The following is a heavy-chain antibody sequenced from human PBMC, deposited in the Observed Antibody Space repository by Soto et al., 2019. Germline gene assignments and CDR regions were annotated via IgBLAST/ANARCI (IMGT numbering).Heavy chain of an antibody. D-gene: IGHD4-17*01. CDR1: GFTFTNYA. V-gene: IGHV3-23*01. CDR3: TRRGGDSGWGAFDV. CDR2: LSPSGADT. Sequence: XGSLRLSCAVSGFTFTNYAMTWVRQAPGKGLEWVSTLSPSGADTYYADSVKGRFTISRDISKNTLFLQMNSLRAEDTAVYFCTRRGGDSGWGAFDVWGQGPMVTVSS. J-gene: IGHJ3*01.